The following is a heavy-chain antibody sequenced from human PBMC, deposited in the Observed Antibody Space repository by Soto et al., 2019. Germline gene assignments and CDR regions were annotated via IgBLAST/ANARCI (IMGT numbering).Heavy chain of an antibody. Sequence: QVQLQQWGAGLLKPSETLSLTCAVYGGSFSGYYWSWIRQPPGKGLEWIGEINHSGSTNDNPSLKSRVTIPLDTSKDQFSLKLSSVTAADTAVYYCARVRGAIRYVDVWGQGTTVTVSS. CDR2: INHSGST. J-gene: IGHJ6*02. V-gene: IGHV4-34*01. CDR3: ARVRGAIRYVDV. D-gene: IGHD3-10*01. CDR1: GGSFSGYY.